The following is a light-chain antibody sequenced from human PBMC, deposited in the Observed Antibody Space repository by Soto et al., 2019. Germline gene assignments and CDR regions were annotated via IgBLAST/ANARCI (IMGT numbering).Light chain of an antibody. CDR3: QQYDTSAT. Sequence: EIVLTQSPGTLSLSAGERATLSCRASQSLSSNYLAWYQQKPGQAPTVLIYGASSRATGISDRFSGSGSGTDFTLTISRLEPEDFAVYYCQQYDTSATFGQGTKVEIK. V-gene: IGKV3-20*01. CDR1: QSLSSNY. CDR2: GAS. J-gene: IGKJ1*01.